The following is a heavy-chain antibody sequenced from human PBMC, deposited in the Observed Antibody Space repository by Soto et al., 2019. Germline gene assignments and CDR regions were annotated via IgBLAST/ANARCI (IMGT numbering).Heavy chain of an antibody. V-gene: IGHV4-30-4*02. CDR1: GDSINSGDYY. CDR3: PRRVGEVKDSKTYGRAG. CDR2: IYNSGST. D-gene: IGHD3-10*01. Sequence: SDTLSLTCTVSGDSINSGDYYWSWIRQPPGKGLEWIGYIYNSGSTYYNPSLKSRIIISVDMSKNQFSLKLSSVTAADTAVYFWPRRVGEVKDSKTYGRAGWRKG. J-gene: IGHJ6*04.